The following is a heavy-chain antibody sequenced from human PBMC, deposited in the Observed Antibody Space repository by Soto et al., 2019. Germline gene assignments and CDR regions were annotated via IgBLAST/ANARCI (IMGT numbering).Heavy chain of an antibody. Sequence: QVQLVQSGAEVKKPGSSVKVSCKASGGTFSSYAISWVRQAPGQGLEWMGGIIPIFGTANYAQKFQGRVTITADESTSTAYMELSSLTSEDTDVYYCTRSIVVVPAAIISDDYYYGMDVWGQGTTVTVSS. CDR3: TRSIVVVPAAIISDDYYYGMDV. J-gene: IGHJ6*02. CDR2: IIPIFGTA. D-gene: IGHD2-2*01. V-gene: IGHV1-69*01. CDR1: GGTFSSYA.